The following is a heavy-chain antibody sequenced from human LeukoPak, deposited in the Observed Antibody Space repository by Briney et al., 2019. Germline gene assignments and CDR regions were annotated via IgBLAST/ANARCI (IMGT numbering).Heavy chain of an antibody. D-gene: IGHD2-15*01. CDR2: ISAYKCNT. J-gene: IGHJ6*02. Sequence: ASVKVSCKASGYTFTSYGISWVRQAPGQGLEGMGWISAYKCNTNYAQKLQGRVTMTTDTSTSTAYMELRSLRSDDTAVYYCARVSVYCSGGSCYSSYGMDVWGQGATVTVSS. V-gene: IGHV1-18*01. CDR1: GYTFTSYG. CDR3: ARVSVYCSGGSCYSSYGMDV.